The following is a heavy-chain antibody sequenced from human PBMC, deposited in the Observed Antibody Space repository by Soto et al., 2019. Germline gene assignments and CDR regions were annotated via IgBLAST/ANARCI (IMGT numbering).Heavy chain of an antibody. CDR3: ARVHGDYVFDY. D-gene: IGHD4-17*01. CDR1: VFTFSSYS. V-gene: IGHV3-21*01. J-gene: IGHJ4*02. CDR2: ISSSSSYI. Sequence: PGGSLRLSCAASVFTFSSYSMNWVRQAPGKGLEWVSSISSSSSYIYYADSVKGRFTISRDNAKNSLYLQMNSLRAEDTAVYYCARVHGDYVFDYWGQGTLVTVSS.